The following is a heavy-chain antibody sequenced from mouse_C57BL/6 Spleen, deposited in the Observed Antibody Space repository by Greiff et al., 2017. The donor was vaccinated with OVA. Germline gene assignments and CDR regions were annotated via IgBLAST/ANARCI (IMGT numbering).Heavy chain of an antibody. CDR1: GFTFSDYG. Sequence: EVKVVESGGGLVKPGGSLKLSCAASGFTFSDYGMHWVRQAPEKGLEWVAYISSGSSTIYYADTVKGRFTISRDNAKNTLFLQMTSLRSEGTAMYYCARLNWDWYFDVWGTGTTVTVSS. CDR2: ISSGSSTI. CDR3: ARLNWDWYFDV. D-gene: IGHD4-1*01. J-gene: IGHJ1*03. V-gene: IGHV5-17*01.